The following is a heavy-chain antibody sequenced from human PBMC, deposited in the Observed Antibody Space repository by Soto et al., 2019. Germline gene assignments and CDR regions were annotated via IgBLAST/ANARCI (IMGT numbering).Heavy chain of an antibody. V-gene: IGHV1-69*13. D-gene: IGHD6-19*01. CDR3: ARDRGIAVAGLFG. J-gene: IGHJ4*02. CDR1: GGTFSSYA. Sequence: SVKVACKASGGTFSSYAISWVRQAPGQGLEWMGGIIPIFGTANYAQKFQGRVTITADESTSTAYMELSSLRSEDTAVYYCARDRGIAVAGLFGWGQGTLVTVSS. CDR2: IIPIFGTA.